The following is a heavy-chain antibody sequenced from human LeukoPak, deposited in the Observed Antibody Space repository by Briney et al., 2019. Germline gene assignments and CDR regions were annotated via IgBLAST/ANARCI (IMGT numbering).Heavy chain of an antibody. V-gene: IGHV4-38-2*02. D-gene: IGHD2-2*01. Sequence: SSETLSLTCTVSGYSISSGYYWGWIRQPPGKGLEWIGSIYHSGSTYYNPSLKSRVTISVDTSKNQFSLKLSSVTAADTAVYYCARVVHPARIDYWGQGTLVTVSS. CDR3: ARVVHPARIDY. J-gene: IGHJ4*02. CDR1: GYSISSGYY. CDR2: IYHSGST.